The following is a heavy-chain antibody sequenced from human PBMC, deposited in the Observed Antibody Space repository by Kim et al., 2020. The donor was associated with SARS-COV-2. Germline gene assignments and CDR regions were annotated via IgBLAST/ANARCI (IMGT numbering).Heavy chain of an antibody. V-gene: IGHV1-2*02. J-gene: IGHJ4*02. CDR2: IHPNSGDT. CDR3: SREDY. Sequence: ASVKVSCKASGYTFTGYYLHWVRQAPGQGLEWMGWIHPNSGDTVYAQKFQGRVTMTRDTSITTTYMELSSLSSDDTAVYYCSREDYWSQGTLVTVSS. CDR1: GYTFTGYY.